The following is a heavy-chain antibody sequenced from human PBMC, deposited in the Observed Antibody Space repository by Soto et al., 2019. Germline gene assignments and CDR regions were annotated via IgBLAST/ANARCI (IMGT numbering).Heavy chain of an antibody. CDR2: IYYSGTT. CDR1: GGSISSEGYY. Sequence: SETLSLTCTVSGGSISSEGYYWSWFRQLPGKGLEWIGDIYYSGTTYHNPSLRSRLTISGDASKNQFSLKLSFVTAADTALYYCARGRGYSYGPYYFDYWGQGTLVTVSS. J-gene: IGHJ4*02. CDR3: ARGRGYSYGPYYFDY. V-gene: IGHV4-31*03. D-gene: IGHD5-18*01.